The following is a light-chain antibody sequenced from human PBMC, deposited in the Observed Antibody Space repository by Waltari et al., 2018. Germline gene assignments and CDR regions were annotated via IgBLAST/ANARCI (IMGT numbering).Light chain of an antibody. CDR1: NIGAKS. CDR2: YDS. J-gene: IGLJ3*02. Sequence: SYVLTQPPSVSVAPGKTARIACGGNNIGAKSVHWYQERPGQAPVLIIYYDSARPSGIPERFSGSNSGNTATLTISRVEAGDEADYYCQVWDYDTAHLVFGGGTTLTVV. V-gene: IGLV3-21*04. CDR3: QVWDYDTAHLV.